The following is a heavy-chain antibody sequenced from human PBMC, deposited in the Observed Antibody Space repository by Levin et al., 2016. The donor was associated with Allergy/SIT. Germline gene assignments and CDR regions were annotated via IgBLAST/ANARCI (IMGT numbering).Heavy chain of an antibody. V-gene: IGHV3-30*03. D-gene: IGHD6-19*01. Sequence: GGSLRLSCAASGFTFSSYGMHWVRQAPGKGLEWVAVISYDGSNKYYADSVKGRFTISRDNSKNTLYLQMNSLRAEDTAVYYCAVSSPGVYWGQGTLVTVSS. CDR1: GFTFSSYG. CDR3: AVSSPGVY. CDR2: ISYDGSNK. J-gene: IGHJ4*02.